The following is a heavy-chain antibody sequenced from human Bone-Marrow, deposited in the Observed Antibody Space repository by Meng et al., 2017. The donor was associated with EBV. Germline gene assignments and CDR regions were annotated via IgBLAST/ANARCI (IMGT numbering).Heavy chain of an antibody. CDR3: AKRGLHSKTFDY. D-gene: IGHD5-24*01. J-gene: IGHJ4*02. V-gene: IGHV1-69*01. CDR2: LITMTGVA. CDR1: GGTFRSDA. Sequence: QVQLVQSGAEVKTSXPSVMVXCKTSGGTFRSDAISWVRQAPGQGLVWMGGLITMTGVAHYAQKFQDRVSIIADESTSTAYMELSSLRSEDTAVYYCAKRGLHSKTFDYGGQGTLVTVSS.